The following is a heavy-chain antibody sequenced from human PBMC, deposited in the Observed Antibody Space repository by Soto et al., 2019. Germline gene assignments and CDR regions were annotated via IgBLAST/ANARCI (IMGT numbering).Heavy chain of an antibody. CDR3: AGITMVRGVTPNYYGMDV. CDR1: GGTCSMYA. Sequence: SVKVSCKASGGTCSMYAISCVLQSPLQGLDWMGGIIPIFGTANYAQKFQGRVTITADESTSTAYMELSSLRSEDTAVYYCAGITMVRGVTPNYYGMDVWGQGTTVTVSS. J-gene: IGHJ6*02. D-gene: IGHD3-10*01. CDR2: IIPIFGTA. V-gene: IGHV1-69*13.